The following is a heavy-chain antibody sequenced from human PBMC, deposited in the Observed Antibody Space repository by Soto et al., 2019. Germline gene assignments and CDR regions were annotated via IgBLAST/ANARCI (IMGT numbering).Heavy chain of an antibody. V-gene: IGHV3-30-3*01. D-gene: IGHD5-12*01. CDR2: TSTDGITK. J-gene: IGHJ4*02. Sequence: QVQLVESGGGVVQPGRSLRLSCAASGFTFSSYTMHWVRQAPGKGLEWVAVTSTDGITKYHADSVKGRFTISRDNSKNTRYLQMNSLTPEDTAVYYCARAGGYDREANCWGQGTRVTVSS. CDR1: GFTFSSYT. CDR3: ARAGGYDREANC.